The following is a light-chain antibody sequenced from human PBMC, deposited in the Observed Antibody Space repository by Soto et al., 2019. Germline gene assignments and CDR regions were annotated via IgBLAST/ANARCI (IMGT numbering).Light chain of an antibody. CDR3: SSYAGTYNLYF. V-gene: IGLV2-8*01. Sequence: QSVLAQPPSASGSPGQSVTISCTGTSSDVGAYNYVSWYQQHPGKAPKLMIYEVSKRPSGVPDRFSGSKSGNTASLTVSGLQAEDEAEYYCSSYAGTYNLYFCGTETKVTVL. CDR1: SSDVGAYNY. CDR2: EVS. J-gene: IGLJ1*01.